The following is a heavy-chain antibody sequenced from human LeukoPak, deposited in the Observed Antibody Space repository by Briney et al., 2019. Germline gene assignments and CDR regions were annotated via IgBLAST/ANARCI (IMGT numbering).Heavy chain of an antibody. CDR3: ARAGEIAAAGTLYNWVDP. V-gene: IGHV1-2*02. J-gene: IGHJ5*02. CDR1: GYAFSGYY. D-gene: IGHD6-13*01. Sequence: ASVKVSCKASGYAFSGYYIHWVRQAPGQGLEWMGWIHPDSGCTNYAQKFQGRVTMTRDTSISTAYMELSRLRSDDTAVYYCARAGEIAAAGTLYNWVDPWGQGTLVTVSS. CDR2: IHPDSGCT.